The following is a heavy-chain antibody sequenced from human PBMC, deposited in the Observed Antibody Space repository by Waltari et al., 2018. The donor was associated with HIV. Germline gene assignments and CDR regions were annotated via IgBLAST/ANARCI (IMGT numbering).Heavy chain of an antibody. CDR3: ASGDAYCGGDCYPKRYFDL. CDR2: IIPILGTA. J-gene: IGHJ2*01. V-gene: IGHV1-69*01. D-gene: IGHD2-21*02. CDR1: GGTFSSYA. Sequence: QVQLVQSGAEVKKPGSSVKVSCKASGGTFSSYAISWVRQAPGQGLEWMGGIIPILGTANYAQKFQGRVTITADESTSTAYMELSSLRSEDTAVYYCASGDAYCGGDCYPKRYFDLWGRGTLVTVSS.